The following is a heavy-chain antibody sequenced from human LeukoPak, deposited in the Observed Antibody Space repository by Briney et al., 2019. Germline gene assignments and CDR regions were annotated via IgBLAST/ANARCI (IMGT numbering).Heavy chain of an antibody. CDR3: ARRSYFDY. Sequence: GGSLRLSCAASGFTFSSYGMHWVRQAAGKGLEWVAVISYDGSNKYYADSVKGRFTISRDNSNNTLYLQMNSLRAEDTAVYYCARRSYFDYWGQGTLVTVSS. J-gene: IGHJ4*02. CDR2: ISYDGSNK. CDR1: GFTFSSYG. V-gene: IGHV3-30*03.